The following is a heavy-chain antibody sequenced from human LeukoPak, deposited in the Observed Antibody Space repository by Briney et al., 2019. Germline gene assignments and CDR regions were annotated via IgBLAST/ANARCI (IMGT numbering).Heavy chain of an antibody. J-gene: IGHJ3*02. CDR1: GGSMSSYY. CDR3: ARAGGATDAFDI. CDR2: IYYSGST. D-gene: IGHD3-16*01. Sequence: SETLSLTCTVSGGSMSSYYWSWIRQPPGKGLEWIGYIYYSGSTNYNPSLKSRVTISVDTSKNQFSLKLSSVTAADTAVYYCARAGGATDAFDIWGQGTMVTVSS. V-gene: IGHV4-59*01.